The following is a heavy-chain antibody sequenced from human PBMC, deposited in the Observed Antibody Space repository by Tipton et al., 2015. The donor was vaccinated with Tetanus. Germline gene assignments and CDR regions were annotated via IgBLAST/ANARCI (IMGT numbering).Heavy chain of an antibody. V-gene: IGHV4-31*02. CDR2: IYYSGDT. Sequence: LRLSCSVSGGSISSGGYFWNWVRQHPGKGLEWIGYIYYSGDTYINPSLKSRVTMSVDTSNKQFSLRLDSVTAADTAVYFCARSIAAAAVWPYDFWGQGTLVTVTS. D-gene: IGHD6-13*01. CDR1: GGSISSGGYF. CDR3: ARSIAAAAVWPYDF. J-gene: IGHJ4*02.